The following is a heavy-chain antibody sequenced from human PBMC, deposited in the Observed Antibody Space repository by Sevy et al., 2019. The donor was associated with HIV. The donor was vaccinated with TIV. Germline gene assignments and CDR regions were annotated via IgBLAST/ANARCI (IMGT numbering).Heavy chain of an antibody. D-gene: IGHD4-17*01. V-gene: IGHV3-30*19. CDR1: GFTFSSYG. CDR2: TSKDGTNK. J-gene: IGHJ2*01. Sequence: GGSLRLSCAASGFTFSSYGMHWVRQAPGKGLEWVALTSKDGTNKYYIDSVKGRFTISRDNSKNTLYLQMNSLGVEDTAVYYCARDSNGDYGLTYWHFDLWGRGTLVTVSS. CDR3: ARDSNGDYGLTYWHFDL.